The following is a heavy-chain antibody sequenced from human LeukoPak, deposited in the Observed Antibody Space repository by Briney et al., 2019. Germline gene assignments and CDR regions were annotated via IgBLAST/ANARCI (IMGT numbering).Heavy chain of an antibody. J-gene: IGHJ4*02. CDR1: GFTFSSYA. V-gene: IGHV3-64D*06. CDR2: ISSNGGST. Sequence: GGSLRLSCSASGFTFSSYAMHWVRQAPGKGLEYVSAISSNGGSTYYADSVKGRFTISRDNSKNALYLQMSSLRAEDTAVYYCVKVQIAEENDYWGQGTLVTVSS. D-gene: IGHD6-13*01. CDR3: VKVQIAEENDY.